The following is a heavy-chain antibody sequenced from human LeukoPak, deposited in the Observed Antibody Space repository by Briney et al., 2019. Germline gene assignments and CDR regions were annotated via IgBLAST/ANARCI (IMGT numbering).Heavy chain of an antibody. Sequence: PGGSLRLSCAASGLTFSSYDVSWVRQAPGKGLEWVSSLTSDGGSTEYADSVKGRFTISRDNSKNTLYLQMNSLRAEDTALYFCAKSLVRWAFDYWGQGVLVSVSS. V-gene: IGHV3-23*01. J-gene: IGHJ4*02. CDR1: GLTFSSYD. CDR2: LTSDGGST. D-gene: IGHD1-26*01. CDR3: AKSLVRWAFDY.